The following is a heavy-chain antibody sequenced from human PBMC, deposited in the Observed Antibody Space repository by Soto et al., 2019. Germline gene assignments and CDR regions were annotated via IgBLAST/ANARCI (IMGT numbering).Heavy chain of an antibody. V-gene: IGHV3-23*01. Sequence: PGGSLSLSCAPSGFTSSIYAMTWVRQAPGKGLEWVSSITASGSHTYYANSMKGRLTIPTDHSKHPAYLQTNSLRTAHPAVSYRAKERQWGRGTCVSVSS. J-gene: IGHJ4*02. CDR1: GFTSSIYA. CDR3: AKERQ. CDR2: ITASGSHT.